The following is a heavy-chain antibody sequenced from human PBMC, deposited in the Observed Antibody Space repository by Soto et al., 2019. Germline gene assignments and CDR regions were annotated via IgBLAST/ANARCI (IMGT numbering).Heavy chain of an antibody. CDR3: AKEKRWLALYYFDY. CDR2: ISWNSGSI. D-gene: IGHD6-19*01. CDR1: GFTFDDYA. V-gene: IGHV3-9*01. Sequence: EVQLVESGGGLVQPGRSLRLSCAASGFTFDDYAMHWVRQAPGKGLEWVSGISWNSGSIGYADSVKGRFTISRDNAKNSLYLQMNSLRAEDTALYYCAKEKRWLALYYFDYWGQGTLVTVSS. J-gene: IGHJ4*02.